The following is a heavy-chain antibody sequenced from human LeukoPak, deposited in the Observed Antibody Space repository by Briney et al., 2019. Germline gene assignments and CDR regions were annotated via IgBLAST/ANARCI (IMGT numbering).Heavy chain of an antibody. V-gene: IGHV3-53*01. CDR2: IYSGGST. CDR3: ARDLGDGYLPGR. CDR1: GFTVSSNY. Sequence: HPGGSLRLSCAASGFTVSSNYMSWVRQAPGKGLEWVSVIYSGGSTYYTDSVKGRFTISRDNSKNTLYLQMNSLRAEDTAVYYCARDLGDGYLPGRWGQGTLVTVSS. J-gene: IGHJ4*02. D-gene: IGHD5-24*01.